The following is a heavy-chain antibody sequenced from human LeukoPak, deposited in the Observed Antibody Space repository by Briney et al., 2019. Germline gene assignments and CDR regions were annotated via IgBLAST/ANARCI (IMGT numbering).Heavy chain of an antibody. D-gene: IGHD3-16*01. J-gene: IGHJ4*02. V-gene: IGHV3-30*02. CDR1: GFTFSSYG. Sequence: GGSLRLSCAASGFTFSSYGMHWVRQAPGKGLEWVAFIRYDGSNEYYADSVKGRFTISRDNSKNTLYLQMNSLRAEDTAVYYCAKDPEPYRFGYYFDYWGQGTLVTVSS. CDR3: AKDPEPYRFGYYFDY. CDR2: IRYDGSNE.